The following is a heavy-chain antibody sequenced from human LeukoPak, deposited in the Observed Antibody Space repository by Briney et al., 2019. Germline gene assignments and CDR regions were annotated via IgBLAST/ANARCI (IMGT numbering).Heavy chain of an antibody. D-gene: IGHD1-26*01. Sequence: GGSLRLSCAASGFTFSDHYIDWVRQAPGKGLEWVGRARNKANSYTTEYAASVKGRFAFSRDDSKNSLYLQMNSLKTEDTAVYYCARVQRIVGATILDYWGQGTLVTVSS. CDR1: GFTFSDHY. CDR3: ARVQRIVGATILDY. J-gene: IGHJ4*02. V-gene: IGHV3-72*01. CDR2: ARNKANSYTT.